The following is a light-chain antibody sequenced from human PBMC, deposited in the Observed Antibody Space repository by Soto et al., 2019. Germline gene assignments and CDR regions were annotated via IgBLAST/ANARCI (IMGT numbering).Light chain of an antibody. V-gene: IGKV3-11*01. Sequence: DIVLTQPPATLSLSPGERATLSCRASQSVSSYLAWYQQTPGQAPRLLIYDASNRATGIPARFSGSGSGTDFTLTISSLEPEDFAVYYCQQRSNWPRTFGQGTKVDI. J-gene: IGKJ1*01. CDR1: QSVSSY. CDR2: DAS. CDR3: QQRSNWPRT.